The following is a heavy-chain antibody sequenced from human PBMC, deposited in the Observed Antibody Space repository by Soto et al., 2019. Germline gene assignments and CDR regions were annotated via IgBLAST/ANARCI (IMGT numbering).Heavy chain of an antibody. D-gene: IGHD1-20*01. CDR3: VRGSVYNWRGDF. Sequence: EVQLVVSGGDLIQPGGSLRLSCDASGFTFSNYWMHWVRQAPGKGLVWVSRINGDGSTTSYADSVKGRFTISRDNAKNTLSLQMNSLRAEDTAVYYCVRGSVYNWRGDFWGQGTLVTVSS. CDR2: INGDGSTT. CDR1: GFTFSNYW. J-gene: IGHJ4*02. V-gene: IGHV3-74*01.